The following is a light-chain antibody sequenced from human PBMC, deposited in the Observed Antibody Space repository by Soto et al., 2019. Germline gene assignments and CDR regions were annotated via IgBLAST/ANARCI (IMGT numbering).Light chain of an antibody. V-gene: IGKV3-15*01. Sequence: EIVMTQSPATLSVSPGERATLSCRASQTANNNLAWYQDKPGQAPTLLIYGASASATVIPARFSGSGSGTAITLTSINLQSEDFAVYYCHQYNNWPHTFGGGTKVEIK. CDR2: GAS. J-gene: IGKJ4*01. CDR3: HQYNNWPHT. CDR1: QTANNN.